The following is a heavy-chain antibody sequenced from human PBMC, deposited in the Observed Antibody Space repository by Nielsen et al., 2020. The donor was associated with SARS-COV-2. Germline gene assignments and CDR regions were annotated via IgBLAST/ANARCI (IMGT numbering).Heavy chain of an antibody. CDR2: ISWDGSAP. V-gene: IGHV3-43*01. CDR3: AKDIGTFRFTGMDV. J-gene: IGHJ6*02. CDR1: GFNFHDYT. D-gene: IGHD3-3*01. Sequence: GESLNISCAASGFNFHDYTMYWVRRVPGKGLQWLSLISWDGSAPAYADSVKGRFTISRDNSKNSLYLQMNSLMTDDSALYYCAKDIGTFRFTGMDVWGQGTTVNVSS.